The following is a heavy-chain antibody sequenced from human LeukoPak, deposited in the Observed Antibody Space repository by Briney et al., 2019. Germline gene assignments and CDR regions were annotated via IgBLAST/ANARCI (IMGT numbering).Heavy chain of an antibody. CDR1: GFSFSTYE. D-gene: IGHD1-26*01. J-gene: IGHJ3*02. Sequence: GGSLRLSRAASGFSFSTYEMNWVRQAPGKGLEWVSYISSRGSAIYYADSVKGRFTISRDIAKTSLYLQMNSLRAEDTAIYYCARDMEPDAFDIWGQGTMVTVSS. V-gene: IGHV3-48*03. CDR3: ARDMEPDAFDI. CDR2: ISSRGSAI.